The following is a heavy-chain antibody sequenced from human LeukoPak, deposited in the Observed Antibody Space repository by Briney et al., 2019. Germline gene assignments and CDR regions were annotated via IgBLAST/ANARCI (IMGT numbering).Heavy chain of an antibody. V-gene: IGHV3-9*01. CDR1: GFTFDDYA. CDR2: ISWNSGSI. CDR3: ARDLVGATRFDY. D-gene: IGHD1-26*01. Sequence: PGRSLRLSCAASGFTFDDYAMHWVRQAPGKGLEWVSGISWNSGSIGYADSVKGRFTISRDNSKNTLYLQMNSLRAEDTAVYYCARDLVGATRFDYWGQGTLVTVSS. J-gene: IGHJ4*02.